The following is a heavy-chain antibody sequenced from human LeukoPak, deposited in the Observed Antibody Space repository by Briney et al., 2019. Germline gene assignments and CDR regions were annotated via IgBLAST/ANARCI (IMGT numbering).Heavy chain of an antibody. CDR3: ARDLRDDILTGSFDI. J-gene: IGHJ3*02. CDR1: GGSISSYY. Sequence: HPSETLSLTCTVSGGSISSYYWSWIRQPAGKGLEWIGRIYTSGSTNYNPSLKSRVTMSVDTSKNQFSLKLSSVTAADTAVYYCARDLRDDILTGSFDIWGQGTMVTVSS. CDR2: IYTSGST. V-gene: IGHV4-4*07. D-gene: IGHD3-9*01.